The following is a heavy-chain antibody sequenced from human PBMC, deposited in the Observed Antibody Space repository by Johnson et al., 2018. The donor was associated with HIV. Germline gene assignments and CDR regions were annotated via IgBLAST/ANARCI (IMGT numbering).Heavy chain of an antibody. Sequence: QVQLVESGGGVVQPGRSLRLSCAASGFTFSSYGMHWVRQAPGKGLEWVAVIWYDGSNKYYADSVKGRFTISRDNSKNTLYLQMNSLRAEDTAVYYCAARIAVADDDAFDIWGQGTMVTVSS. CDR1: GFTFSSYG. CDR3: AARIAVADDDAFDI. D-gene: IGHD6-19*01. V-gene: IGHV3-33*01. J-gene: IGHJ3*02. CDR2: IWYDGSNK.